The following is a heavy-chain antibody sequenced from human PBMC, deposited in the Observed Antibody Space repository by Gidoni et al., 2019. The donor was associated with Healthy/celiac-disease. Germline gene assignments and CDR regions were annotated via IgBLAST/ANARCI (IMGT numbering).Heavy chain of an antibody. CDR3: ARDRVTMIHGRGENDAFDI. Sequence: QVQLVESGGGVVQPGRSLRLSCAASGFTFSSYGMHWVRQAPGKGLEWVAVIWYDGSNKYYADSVKGRFTISRDNSKNTLYLQMNSLRAEDTAVYYCARDRVTMIHGRGENDAFDIWGQGTMVTVSS. D-gene: IGHD3-22*01. CDR1: GFTFSSYG. CDR2: IWYDGSNK. V-gene: IGHV3-33*01. J-gene: IGHJ3*02.